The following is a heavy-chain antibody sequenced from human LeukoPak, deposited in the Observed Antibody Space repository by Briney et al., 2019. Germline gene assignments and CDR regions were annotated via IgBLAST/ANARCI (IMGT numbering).Heavy chain of an antibody. V-gene: IGHV4-38-2*02. CDR1: GYSISSGYY. D-gene: IGHD1-1*01. CDR3: ARSVNVDWFAP. J-gene: IGHJ5*02. CDR2: IYHSGST. Sequence: SETLSLTCTVSGYSISSGYYWGWIRQPPGKGLEWIGSIYHSGSTYYNPSLKSRVTISVDTSKNQFSLKLSSVTAAHTAVYYCARSVNVDWFAPWGQGTLVAVSS.